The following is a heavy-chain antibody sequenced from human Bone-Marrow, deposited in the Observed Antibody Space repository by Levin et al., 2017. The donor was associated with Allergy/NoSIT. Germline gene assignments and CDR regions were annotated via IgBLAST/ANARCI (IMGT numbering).Heavy chain of an antibody. CDR3: ARTIEVSTIFGILTPKNWFDP. J-gene: IGHJ5*02. CDR2: IYHSGST. CDR1: GYSIRSDYY. V-gene: IGHV4-38-2*01. Sequence: SQTLSLTCAVSGYSIRSDYYWGWIRQPPGEGLEWIGNIYHSGSTYYNPSLKSRVTISVDTSRNQVSLNLTSVTAADTAVYYCARTIEVSTIFGILTPKNWFDPWGQGTLVTVSS. D-gene: IGHD3-3*01.